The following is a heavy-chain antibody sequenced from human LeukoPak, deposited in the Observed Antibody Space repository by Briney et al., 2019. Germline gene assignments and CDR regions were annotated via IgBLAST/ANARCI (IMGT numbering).Heavy chain of an antibody. CDR1: GGSISSSY. Sequence: PSETLSLTCTVSGGSISSSYWSWIRQPPGKGLEWIGYIHYSGSTNYNPSLKSRATISVDTSKVHFSLKLSSATAADTAVYYCARHDPGWFDTWGQGTLVTVSS. J-gene: IGHJ5*02. V-gene: IGHV4-59*08. CDR3: ARHDPGWFDT. CDR2: IHYSGST. D-gene: IGHD7-27*01.